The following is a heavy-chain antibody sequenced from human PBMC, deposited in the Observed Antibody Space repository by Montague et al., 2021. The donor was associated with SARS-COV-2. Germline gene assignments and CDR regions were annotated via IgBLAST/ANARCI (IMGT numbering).Heavy chain of an antibody. Sequence: SETLSLTCTVSGGSIAVSRYDWGWIRQPPGKGLEWIGSVHYTGTTSYNESLKGRLTISVDTSESQFSLRMTSVTASDTAVYYYARHRANAGSFDIWGHGTLVTVSS. CDR2: VHYTGTT. D-gene: IGHD1-1*01. CDR3: ARHRANAGSFDI. CDR1: GGSIAVSRYD. V-gene: IGHV4-39*01. J-gene: IGHJ3*02.